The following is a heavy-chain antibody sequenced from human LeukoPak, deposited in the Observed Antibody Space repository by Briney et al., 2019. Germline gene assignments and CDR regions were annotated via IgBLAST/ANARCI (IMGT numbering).Heavy chain of an antibody. V-gene: IGHV3-33*06. CDR3: AKVMTTVTDDAFDI. Sequence: PGGSLRLSCAASGFTFSSYGMHWVRQAPGKGLEWVAVIWYDGSNKYYADSVKGRFTISRDNSKNTLYLQMSSLRAEDTAVYYCAKVMTTVTDDAFDIWGQGTMVTVSS. J-gene: IGHJ3*02. CDR1: GFTFSSYG. CDR2: IWYDGSNK. D-gene: IGHD4-17*01.